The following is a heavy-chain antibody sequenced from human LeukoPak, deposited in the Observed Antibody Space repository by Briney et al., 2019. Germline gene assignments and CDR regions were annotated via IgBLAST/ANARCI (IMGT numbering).Heavy chain of an antibody. CDR1: GFTFDDYA. CDR2: ISRNSGSI. D-gene: IGHD2/OR15-2a*01. V-gene: IGHV3-9*01. Sequence: GRSLRLSCAASGFTFDDYAMHWVRQAPGKGLEWVSGISRNSGSIGYADSVKGRFTISRDNAKNSLYLQMNSLRAEDTALYYCAKDLLYWGQGTLVTVSS. CDR3: AKDLLY. J-gene: IGHJ4*02.